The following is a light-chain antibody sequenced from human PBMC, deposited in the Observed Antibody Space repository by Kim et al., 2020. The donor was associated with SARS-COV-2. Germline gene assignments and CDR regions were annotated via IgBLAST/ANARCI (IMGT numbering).Light chain of an antibody. CDR2: GYT. V-gene: IGLV1-40*03. CDR3: QSCYSSLTAVV. CDR1: RFNIVVDYD. J-gene: IGLJ2*01. Sequence: TATISCTGRRFNIVVDYDVNWYQQPPRTAPIFLTYGYTNRPSGVPDRFAGSKSGASASLAITGLRAEDEGDYYCQSCYSSLTAVVFGGGTKLTVL.